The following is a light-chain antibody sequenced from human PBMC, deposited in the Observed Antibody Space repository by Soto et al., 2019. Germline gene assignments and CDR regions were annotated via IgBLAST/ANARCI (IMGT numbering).Light chain of an antibody. V-gene: IGKV3-11*01. CDR3: QQRSDWPRRT. CDR2: DGS. Sequence: EIVLTQSPATLSLSPGERASLSCRASQSVNYYLAWYQQKPGQAPRLLIYDGSTRATGIPARFSGSGFGTDFTLTISSLEPEDFAGYHCQQRSDWPRRTFGQGTKVEIK. J-gene: IGKJ1*01. CDR1: QSVNYY.